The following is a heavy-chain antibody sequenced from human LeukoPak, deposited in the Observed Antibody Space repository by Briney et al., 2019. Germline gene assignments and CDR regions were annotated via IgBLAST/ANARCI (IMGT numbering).Heavy chain of an antibody. V-gene: IGHV1-46*01. CDR2: INSSDDLT. J-gene: IGHJ4*02. D-gene: IGHD2-2*01. CDR3: ARGLRGVPAALDY. Sequence: RASVKVSCKTSGSTSINYYIYWVRQAPGQGLEWMGIINSSDDLTTYAQKFQGRVTMTRDTSTSTVYVELSNLRSDDTAVYYCARGLRGVPAALDYWGQGTLVTVSS. CDR1: GSTSINYY.